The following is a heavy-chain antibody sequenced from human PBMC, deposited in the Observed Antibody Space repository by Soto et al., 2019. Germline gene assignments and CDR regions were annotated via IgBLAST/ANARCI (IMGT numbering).Heavy chain of an antibody. D-gene: IGHD2-21*02. CDR2: INGGGSDA. V-gene: IGHV3-74*01. CDR1: GFTFNNYW. CDR3: TRDFTTAETPGDDFDY. J-gene: IGHJ4*02. Sequence: EVQLVESGGGLVQPGGSLRLSCAASGFTFNNYWMHWVRQVPGKGLVWVSRINGGGSDASYADFVKGRFTISRDNAKNTVHLQMNSLSAEDTAVYYCTRDFTTAETPGDDFDYWGQGIPVIVSS.